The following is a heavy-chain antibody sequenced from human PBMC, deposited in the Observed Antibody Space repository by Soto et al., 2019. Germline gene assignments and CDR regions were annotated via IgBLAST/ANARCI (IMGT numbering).Heavy chain of an antibody. CDR3: AREFYYYYGMDV. J-gene: IGHJ6*02. CDR2: IYYSGST. CDR1: GGSISSSSHY. Sequence: PSETLSLTCTVSGGSISSSSHYWGWIRQPPGKGLEWIGSIYYSGSTYYNPSLKSRVTISVDTSKSQFSLKLRSVTAADTAVYYCAREFYYYYGMDVWGQGTTVTVSS. V-gene: IGHV4-39*01.